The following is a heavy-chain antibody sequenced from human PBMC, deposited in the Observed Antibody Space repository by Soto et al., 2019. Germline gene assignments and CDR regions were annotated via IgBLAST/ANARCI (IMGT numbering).Heavy chain of an antibody. D-gene: IGHD1-26*01. CDR3: ARVFSGSYWPYYYHYYGMDV. J-gene: IGHJ6*02. CDR1: GFTFSSYW. CDR2: IKQDGSEK. V-gene: IGHV3-7*01. Sequence: GGSLRLSCAASGFTFSSYWMSWVRQAPGKGLEWVANIKQDGSEKYYVDSVKGRFTISRDNAKNSLYLQMNSLRAEDTAVYYCARVFSGSYWPYYYHYYGMDVWGQGTTVTVSS.